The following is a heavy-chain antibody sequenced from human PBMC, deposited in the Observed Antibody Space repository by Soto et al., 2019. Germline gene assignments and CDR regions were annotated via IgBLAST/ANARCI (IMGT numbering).Heavy chain of an antibody. J-gene: IGHJ4*02. Sequence: SETLSLTCSVSGASVSSGGFYWSWIRQPPGKGLEWIGYIFNSGRTYYTPSLKSRVTISLDTSKNQYSLMLTSVTVADTAVYFCATDASGYSTFDNWGLGTLVTVSS. CDR2: IFNSGRT. D-gene: IGHD3-3*01. V-gene: IGHV4-31*03. CDR3: ATDASGYSTFDN. CDR1: GASVSSGGFY.